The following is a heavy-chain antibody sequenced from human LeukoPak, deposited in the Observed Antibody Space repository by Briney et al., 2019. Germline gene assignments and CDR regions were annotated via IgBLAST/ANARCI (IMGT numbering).Heavy chain of an antibody. J-gene: IGHJ4*02. CDR2: ISGSGGNT. CDR1: GFTFSNYA. Sequence: GGSLRLSCAASGFTFSNYAMSWVRQAPGKGLEWVSAISGSGGNTYYADSVKGRFTISRDNSENTLYLQMNSLRAEDTAVYYCAKDLSIYSSGDWGQGTLVTVSS. CDR3: AKDLSIYSSGD. V-gene: IGHV3-23*01. D-gene: IGHD6-19*01.